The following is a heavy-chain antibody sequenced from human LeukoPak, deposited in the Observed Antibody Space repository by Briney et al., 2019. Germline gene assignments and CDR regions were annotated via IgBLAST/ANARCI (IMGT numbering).Heavy chain of an antibody. CDR2: INPNSGGT. D-gene: IGHD3-22*01. V-gene: IGHV1-2*02. CDR3: ASVSTMIADFDY. Sequence: ASVKVSCKASGYTFTVYYMHLVRQAPGQGLEWMGWINPNSGGTNYAQKVQGRVTMTRDTSISTAYMELSRLRSDDTAVYYCASVSTMIADFDYWGQGTLVTVSS. J-gene: IGHJ4*02. CDR1: GYTFTVYY.